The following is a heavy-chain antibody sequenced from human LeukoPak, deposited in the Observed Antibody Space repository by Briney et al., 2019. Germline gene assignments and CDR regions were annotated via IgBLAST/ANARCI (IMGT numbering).Heavy chain of an antibody. V-gene: IGHV3-9*01. CDR1: GFTFDDYA. CDR3: ARDDGDNAYDY. D-gene: IGHD4-17*01. CDR2: ISWNSGSI. Sequence: PGRSLRFSCAASGFTFDDYAMHWVRQAPGKGLEWVSGISWNSGSIGYADSVKGRFTISRDHAKNSLYLQMNSLRAEDTAVYYCARDDGDNAYDYWGQGTLVTVSS. J-gene: IGHJ4*02.